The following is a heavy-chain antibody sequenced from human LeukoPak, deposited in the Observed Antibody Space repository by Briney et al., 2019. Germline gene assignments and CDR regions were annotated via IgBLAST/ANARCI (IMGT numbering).Heavy chain of an antibody. Sequence: SETLSLTCAVYGGSFSGYYWSWIRQPPGKGLEWIGEINHSGSTNYNPSLKSRVTISVDTSKNQFSLKLSSVTAADTAVYYCARCCPGYSSGWYDGSAFDIWGQGTMVTVSS. D-gene: IGHD6-19*01. J-gene: IGHJ3*02. V-gene: IGHV4-34*01. CDR3: ARCCPGYSSGWYDGSAFDI. CDR2: INHSGST. CDR1: GGSFSGYY.